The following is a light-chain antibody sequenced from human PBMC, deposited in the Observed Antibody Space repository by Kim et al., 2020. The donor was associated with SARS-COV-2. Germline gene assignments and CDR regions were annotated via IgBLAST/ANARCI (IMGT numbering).Light chain of an antibody. CDR1: SLRSYY. CDR2: GKN. CDR3: NSRDSSGTWV. Sequence: VAWGQTVRITCQGESLRSYYASWYQQKPGQAPVLVIYGKNNRPAGIPDRFSGSSSGNTASLTITGAQAEDEADYYCNSRDSSGTWVFGGGTQLTVL. V-gene: IGLV3-19*01. J-gene: IGLJ3*02.